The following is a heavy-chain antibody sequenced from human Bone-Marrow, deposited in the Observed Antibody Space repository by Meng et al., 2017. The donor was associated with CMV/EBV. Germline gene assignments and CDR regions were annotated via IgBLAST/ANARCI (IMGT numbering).Heavy chain of an antibody. CDR1: GFTFSSFG. J-gene: IGHJ5*02. V-gene: IGHV3-30*02. CDR3: AREDYYDSSGFSPGRFDP. Sequence: GGSLRLSCAASGFTFSSFGMHWVRQAPGKGLEWVAFIRYDGSVQYHSDSVKGRFAISRDNSENTLFLQMNSLRGEDTAVYYCAREDYYDSSGFSPGRFDPWGQGTLVTVSS. CDR2: IRYDGSVQ. D-gene: IGHD3-22*01.